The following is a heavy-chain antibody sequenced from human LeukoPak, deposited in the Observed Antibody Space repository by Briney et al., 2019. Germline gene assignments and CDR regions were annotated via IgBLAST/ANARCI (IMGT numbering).Heavy chain of an antibody. CDR1: GGSISSSSYY. CDR3: ASPQAYCSGGSCHNWFDP. D-gene: IGHD2-15*01. Sequence: SETLSLTCTVSGGSISSSSYYWGWIRQPPGKGLEWIGSIYYSGSTYYNPSLKSRVTISVDTSKNQFSLKPSSVTAADTAVYYCASPQAYCSGGSCHNWFDPWGQGTLVTVSS. J-gene: IGHJ5*02. CDR2: IYYSGST. V-gene: IGHV4-39*01.